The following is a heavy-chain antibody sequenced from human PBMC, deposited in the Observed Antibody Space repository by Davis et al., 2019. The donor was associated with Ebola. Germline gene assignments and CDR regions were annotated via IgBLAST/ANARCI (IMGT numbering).Heavy chain of an antibody. V-gene: IGHV3-33*01. J-gene: IGHJ6*02. CDR2: IWYDGSNK. CDR3: ARGLQTRWRVGWGMDV. Sequence: GGSLRLSCAASGFTFSSYGMHWVRQAPGKGLEWVAVIWYDGSNKYYADSVKGRFTISRDNSKNTLYLQMSSLRAEDTAVYYCARGLQTRWRVGWGMDVWGQGTTVTVSS. D-gene: IGHD3-16*01. CDR1: GFTFSSYG.